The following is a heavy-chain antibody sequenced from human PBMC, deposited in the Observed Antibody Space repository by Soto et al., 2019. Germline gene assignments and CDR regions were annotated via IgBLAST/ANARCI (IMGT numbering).Heavy chain of an antibody. J-gene: IGHJ4*02. D-gene: IGHD1-26*01. CDR2: INPSGGYT. V-gene: IGHV1-46*01. CDR3: ARDDSGFSGSHYIDYFNY. CDR1: GYTFSSYY. Sequence: GASVKVSCKASGYTFSSYYMNWVRQAPGQGLEWLGIINPSGGYTTYAQRFQGRVTITRDTSASTVYMELSSLRSEDTAVYYFARDDSGFSGSHYIDYFNYWGQGALVTVSS.